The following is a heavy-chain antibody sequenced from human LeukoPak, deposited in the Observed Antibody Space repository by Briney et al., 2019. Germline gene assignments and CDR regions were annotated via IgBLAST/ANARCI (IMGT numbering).Heavy chain of an antibody. CDR1: GFTFDDYA. D-gene: IGHD3-16*01. Sequence: GGSLRLSCAASGFTFDDYAMHWVRQAPGKGLEWVSLITSDGSSTYYAGSVKGRFTISRDNSKNSLYLQMNSLRAEDTALYYCSSEGAISYADSFDHWGQGTLVTVSS. CDR3: SSEGAISYADSFDH. J-gene: IGHJ4*02. CDR2: ITSDGSST. V-gene: IGHV3-43*02.